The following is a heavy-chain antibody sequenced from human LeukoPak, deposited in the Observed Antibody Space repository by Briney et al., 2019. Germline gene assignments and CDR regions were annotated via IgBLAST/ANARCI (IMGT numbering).Heavy chain of an antibody. D-gene: IGHD3/OR15-3a*01. Sequence: TGGSLRLSCAASGFTFSDYYMSWIRQAPGTGLEWISYVSSSGIYTKYADSVKGRFTISRDNAENSLYLQMNSLRDEDTAVYYCARAFGLTDYWGQGTLVTVSS. CDR3: ARAFGLTDY. V-gene: IGHV3-11*06. CDR1: GFTFSDYY. J-gene: IGHJ4*02. CDR2: VSSSGIYT.